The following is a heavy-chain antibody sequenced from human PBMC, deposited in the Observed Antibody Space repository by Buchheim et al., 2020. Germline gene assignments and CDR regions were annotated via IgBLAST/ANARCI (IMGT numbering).Heavy chain of an antibody. CDR2: IFSGGST. D-gene: IGHD1-14*01. CDR3: AKATTFDY. J-gene: IGHJ4*02. CDR1: GFTVSSDY. V-gene: IGHV3-66*01. Sequence: VQLVESGGGLVQPGGSLRLSCAASGFTVSSDYMSWVRQAPGKGLEWVSVIFSGGSTYYADSVKGRFSISRANSKNTVSLQMNSLRAEDTAVYYCAKATTFDYWGQGTL.